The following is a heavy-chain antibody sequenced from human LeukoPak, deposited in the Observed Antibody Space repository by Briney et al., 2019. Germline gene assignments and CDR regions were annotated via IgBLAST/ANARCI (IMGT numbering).Heavy chain of an antibody. Sequence: ASVKVSCKASGYTFSSYYMHWVRQAPGQGLEWMGMIDPSGGSTNYAQRFQGRVTMTRDTSTSTVYMELSGLRSEDTAVYSCARVRYCTSTSCPDFDCWGQGTLVTVSS. CDR2: IDPSGGST. J-gene: IGHJ4*02. CDR1: GYTFSSYY. V-gene: IGHV1-46*01. D-gene: IGHD2-2*01. CDR3: ARVRYCTSTSCPDFDC.